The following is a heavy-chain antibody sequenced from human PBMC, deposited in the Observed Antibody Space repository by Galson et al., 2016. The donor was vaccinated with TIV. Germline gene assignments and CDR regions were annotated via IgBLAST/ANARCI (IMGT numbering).Heavy chain of an antibody. V-gene: IGHV6-1*01. CDR3: ARARLSVFGIIMTLDS. CDR1: GDSVSSNSAA. D-gene: IGHD3-16*01. CDR2: TFYRSKWYN. Sequence: CAISGDSVSSNSAAWNWLRQSPSRGLEWLGRTFYRSKWYNDYAPSVKSRITINPDTSKNQFSLQLNSVTPEDTAVYYCARARLSVFGIIMTLDSWGQGTPVTFSS. J-gene: IGHJ4*02.